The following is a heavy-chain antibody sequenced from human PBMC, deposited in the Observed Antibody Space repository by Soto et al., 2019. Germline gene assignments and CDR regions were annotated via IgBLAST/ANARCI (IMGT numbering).Heavy chain of an antibody. D-gene: IGHD6-13*01. V-gene: IGHV4-34*01. CDR2: IHHSGST. CDR3: ARGKRGSSWYRGEGKYYYYGMDV. CDR1: GESFNGYY. J-gene: IGHJ6*02. Sequence: QVQLQQWGAGLLKPSETLSLTCTAYGESFNGYYWSWIRQPPGKGLEWIGEIHHSGSTNYNPSLKSRVTFSIDTSKRQFSLKVRSVTAADTAVYYCARGKRGSSWYRGEGKYYYYGMDVWGQGTPVTVSS.